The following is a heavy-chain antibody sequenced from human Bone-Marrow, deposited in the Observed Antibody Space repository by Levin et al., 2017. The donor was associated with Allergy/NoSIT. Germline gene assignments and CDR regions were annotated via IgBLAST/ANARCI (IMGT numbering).Heavy chain of an antibody. Sequence: LPGGSLRLSCAASGFTFSDYGMHWVRQAPGKGLEWVAVISYAGNDEYYADSVKGRFTISRDNSMNTLYLQMNSLRPEDTAVYFCAKDKSHSWYYLEYWGQGTLVAVSS. D-gene: IGHD4-11*01. CDR3: AKDKSHSWYYLEY. CDR2: ISYAGNDE. CDR1: GFTFSDYG. J-gene: IGHJ4*02. V-gene: IGHV3-30*18.